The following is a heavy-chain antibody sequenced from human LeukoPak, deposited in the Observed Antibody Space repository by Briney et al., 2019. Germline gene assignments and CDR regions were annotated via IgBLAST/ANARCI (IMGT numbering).Heavy chain of an antibody. CDR1: GGSFSGYY. Sequence: SETLSLTCAVYGGSFSGYYWSWIRQPPGKGLEWIGQINHSGSTNYNPSLKSRVTISVDTSKNQFSLKLSSVTAADTAVYYCAKRYCSSTSCCFDYWGQGTLVTVSS. D-gene: IGHD2-2*01. CDR3: AKRYCSSTSCCFDY. J-gene: IGHJ4*02. CDR2: INHSGST. V-gene: IGHV4-34*01.